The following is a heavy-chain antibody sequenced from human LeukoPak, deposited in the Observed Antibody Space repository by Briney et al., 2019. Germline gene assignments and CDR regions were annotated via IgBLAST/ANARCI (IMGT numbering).Heavy chain of an antibody. D-gene: IGHD5-18*01. CDR3: AREGNRGYSYGPRYYYYGIDV. Sequence: ASVKVSCKASGYTFTSYYMHWVRQAPGQGLEWMGIINPSGGSTSYAQKFQGRVTMTRDTSTSTVYMELSSLRSEDTAVYYCAREGNRGYSYGPRYYYYGIDVWGQGTTVTVSS. V-gene: IGHV1-46*01. CDR1: GYTFTSYY. CDR2: INPSGGST. J-gene: IGHJ6*02.